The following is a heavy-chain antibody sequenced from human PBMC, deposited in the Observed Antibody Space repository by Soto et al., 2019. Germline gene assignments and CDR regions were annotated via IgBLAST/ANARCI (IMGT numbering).Heavy chain of an antibody. V-gene: IGHV4-34*01. J-gene: IGHJ4*02. Sequence: QVQLQQWGAGLLRPSETLSLTCAVNGGSFSTYYWSWIRQPPGRGLERVGEIYLSGSTNYNPSLTSRVTMSVDTSENQFSLKFSSVTAAETAVYYCARGLIAQDLGPLDYWGQGTLVTVSS. D-gene: IGHD2-8*01. CDR2: IYLSGST. CDR3: ARGLIAQDLGPLDY. CDR1: GGSFSTYY.